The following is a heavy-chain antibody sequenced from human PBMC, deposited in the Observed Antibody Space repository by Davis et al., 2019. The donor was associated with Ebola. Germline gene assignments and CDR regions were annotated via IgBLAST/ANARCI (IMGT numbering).Heavy chain of an antibody. D-gene: IGHD1-26*01. CDR3: ATELSGDAFDI. CDR2: IKQDGSKK. V-gene: IGHV3-7*03. J-gene: IGHJ3*02. Sequence: PGGSLRLSCAASGFTFSSYWMNWVRQGPGKGLEWVANIKQDGSKKYYVDSVKDRFTISRDNAKNSLFLQMNSLRAEDTAVYYCATELSGDAFDIWGQGTMVTVSS. CDR1: GFTFSSYW.